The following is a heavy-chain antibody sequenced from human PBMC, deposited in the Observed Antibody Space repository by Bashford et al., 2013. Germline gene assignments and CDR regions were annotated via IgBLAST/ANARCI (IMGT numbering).Heavy chain of an antibody. CDR3: ARRGVSSSWYGAFDI. Sequence: GGSLRLSCAASGFTFTNHAMTWVRQAPGKGLEWVSGINWNGGSTGYADSVKGRFTISRDNAKNSLYLQMNSLRAEDTALYYCARRGVSSSWYGAFDIWGQGTMVTVSS. D-gene: IGHD6-13*01. V-gene: IGHV3-20*04. J-gene: IGHJ3*02. CDR2: INWNGGST. CDR1: GFTFTNHA.